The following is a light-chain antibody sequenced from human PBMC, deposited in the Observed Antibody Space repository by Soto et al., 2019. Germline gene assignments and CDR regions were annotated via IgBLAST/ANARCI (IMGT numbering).Light chain of an antibody. V-gene: IGKV1-5*01. J-gene: IGKJ2*01. Sequence: DIQMTQSPSTLSAPVGDRVTITCRASQSISRWLAWYHQKPGKAPKLLISDVSTLQSGVPSRFSGSGSGTEFTLTISSLQPDDFSTYYCQQYNFYPYTFGQGTKLEI. CDR2: DVS. CDR3: QQYNFYPYT. CDR1: QSISRW.